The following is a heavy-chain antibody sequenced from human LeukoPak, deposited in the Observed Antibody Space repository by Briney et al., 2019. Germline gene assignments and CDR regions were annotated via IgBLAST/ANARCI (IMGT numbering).Heavy chain of an antibody. J-gene: IGHJ4*02. D-gene: IGHD6-19*01. CDR3: ARAVIAVAGKTLDY. V-gene: IGHV1-46*02. CDR1: GYTFNNHY. Sequence: GASVKVSCKASGYTFNNHYMYWVRQAPGQGLEWMGVINPSGGSTSYAQKFQGRVTMTRDTSTSTVYMELSSLRSEDTAVYYCARAVIAVAGKTLDYWGQGTLVTVSS. CDR2: INPSGGST.